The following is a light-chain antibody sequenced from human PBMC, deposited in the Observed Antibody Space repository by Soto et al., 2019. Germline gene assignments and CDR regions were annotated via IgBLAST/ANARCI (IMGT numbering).Light chain of an antibody. Sequence: DIQLTQSPTSLSASVLDIFTITGRASQSISSWLAWYQQKPGTAPKLLIYAASSLQSGVPSRFSGSGSGTDFTLTISSLQPEDFATYYCQQANSFPPDFGQGTRLEIK. CDR3: QQANSFPPD. CDR1: QSISSW. V-gene: IGKV1-12*01. CDR2: AAS. J-gene: IGKJ5*01.